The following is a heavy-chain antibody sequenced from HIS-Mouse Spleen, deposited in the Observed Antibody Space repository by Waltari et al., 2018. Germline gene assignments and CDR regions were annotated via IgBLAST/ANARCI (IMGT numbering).Heavy chain of an antibody. D-gene: IGHD3-10*01. Sequence: QLQLQESGPGLVKPSETLSLTCTVPGGPLSRSSYYWGWIRQPPGKGLEWIGSIYYSGSTYYNPSLKSRVTISVDTSKNQFSLKLSSVTAADTAVYYCAREFGLLPPISSRDYDAFDIWGQGTMVTVSS. CDR2: IYYSGST. CDR1: GGPLSRSSYY. V-gene: IGHV4-39*07. J-gene: IGHJ3*02. CDR3: AREFGLLPPISSRDYDAFDI.